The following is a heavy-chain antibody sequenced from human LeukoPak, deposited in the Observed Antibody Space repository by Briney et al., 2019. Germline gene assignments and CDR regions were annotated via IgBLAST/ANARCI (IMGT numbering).Heavy chain of an antibody. CDR2: ISTTGRTI. D-gene: IGHD3-16*01. CDR1: GFTFSDYY. Sequence: GGSLRLSCAASGFTFSDYYMTWIRQAPGKGLEWVSYISTTGRTIYYADSVKGRFTISRDNAKNSLFLQMVSLRADDTAVYYCARNAGEADDYEGPYYYYYGMDVWGQGTTVTVSS. V-gene: IGHV3-11*01. CDR3: ARNAGEADDYEGPYYYYYGMDV. J-gene: IGHJ6*02.